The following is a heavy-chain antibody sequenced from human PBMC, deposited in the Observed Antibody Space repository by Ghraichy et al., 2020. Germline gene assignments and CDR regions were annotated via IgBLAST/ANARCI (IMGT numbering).Heavy chain of an antibody. J-gene: IGHJ4*02. V-gene: IGHV5-51*01. D-gene: IGHD1-26*01. CDR2: IYPGDSDT. CDR3: ARHALVGAPNDNFDY. CDR1: GYSFTSYW. Sequence: GESLNISCKGSGYSFTSYWIGWVRQMPGKGLEWMGIIYPGDSDTRYSPSFQGQVTISADKSISTAYLQWSSLKASDTAMYYCARHALVGAPNDNFDYWGQGTLVTVSS.